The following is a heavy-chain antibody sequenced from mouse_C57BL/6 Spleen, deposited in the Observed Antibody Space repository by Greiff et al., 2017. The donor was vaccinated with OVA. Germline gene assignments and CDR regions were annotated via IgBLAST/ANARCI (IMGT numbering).Heavy chain of an antibody. CDR1: GYTFTSYW. D-gene: IGHD1-1*01. CDR2: IDPSDSYT. V-gene: IGHV1-69*01. J-gene: IGHJ3*01. Sequence: QVQLQQSGAELVMPGASVKLSCKASGYTFTSYWMHWVKQRPGQGLEWIGEIDPSDSYTNYNQKFKGKSTLTVDKSSSTAYMQLSSLTSEDSAVYYCAREALDYYGRAWFAYWGQGTLVTVSA. CDR3: AREALDYYGRAWFAY.